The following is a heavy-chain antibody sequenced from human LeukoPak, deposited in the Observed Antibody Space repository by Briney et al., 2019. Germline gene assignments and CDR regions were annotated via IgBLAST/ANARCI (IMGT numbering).Heavy chain of an antibody. CDR1: GFTFDDYD. CDR3: AKAWFGERSGGGFDY. J-gene: IGHJ4*02. Sequence: GGSLRLSCAASGFTFDDYDIHWVRHAPGKGLEWVSLISGDGGSTYYADSVKGRFTISRDNSKNSLYLQMNSLRTEDTALYYCAKAWFGERSGGGFDYWGQGTLVTVSS. D-gene: IGHD3-10*01. CDR2: ISGDGGST. V-gene: IGHV3-43*02.